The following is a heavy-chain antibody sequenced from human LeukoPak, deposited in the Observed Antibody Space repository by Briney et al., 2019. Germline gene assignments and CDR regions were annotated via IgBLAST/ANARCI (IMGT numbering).Heavy chain of an antibody. CDR1: GFTFSSYS. CDR2: ISSSSSYI. V-gene: IGHV3-21*03. CDR3: ARDPSSGWYLKGWFDP. D-gene: IGHD6-19*01. Sequence: GSLRLSCAASGFTFSSYSMNWVRQAPGKGLEWVSSISSSSSYIYYADSVKGRFTISRDNAKNSLYLQMNSLRAEDTAVYYCARDPSSGWYLKGWFDPWGQGTLVTVSS. J-gene: IGHJ5*02.